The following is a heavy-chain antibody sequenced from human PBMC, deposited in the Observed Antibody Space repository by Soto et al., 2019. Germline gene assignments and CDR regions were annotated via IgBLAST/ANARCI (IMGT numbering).Heavy chain of an antibody. CDR1: GGTFSSYA. D-gene: IGHD2-2*02. Sequence: QVRLVQSGAEVKKPGSSVKVSCKASGGTFSSYAISWVRQAPGQGLEWMGGIIPIFGTANYAQKFQGRVTITADESTSTAYMELSSLRSEDTAVYYCAGVVVPAAIRVAAAGTFDYWGQGTLVTVSS. J-gene: IGHJ4*02. V-gene: IGHV1-69*01. CDR3: AGVVVPAAIRVAAAGTFDY. CDR2: IIPIFGTA.